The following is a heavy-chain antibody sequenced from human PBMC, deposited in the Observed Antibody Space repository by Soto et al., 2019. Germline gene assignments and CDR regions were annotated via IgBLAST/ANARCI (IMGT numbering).Heavy chain of an antibody. CDR2: ISGSGGST. J-gene: IGHJ4*02. Sequence: PGGSLRLSCAASGFTFSSYAMRWVRQAPGKGLEWVSAISGSGGSTYYADSVKGRFTISRDNSKNTLYLQMNSLRAEDTAVYYCAKDSYDYVWGTLGFDYWGQGTLVTVSS. CDR1: GFTFSSYA. V-gene: IGHV3-23*01. CDR3: AKDSYDYVWGTLGFDY. D-gene: IGHD3-16*01.